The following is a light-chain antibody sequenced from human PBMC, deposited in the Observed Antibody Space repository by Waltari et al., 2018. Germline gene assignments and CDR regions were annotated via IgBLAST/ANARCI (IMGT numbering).Light chain of an antibody. CDR2: AAS. J-gene: IGKJ1*01. CDR3: QQLNSYPSWT. V-gene: IGKV1-9*01. CDR1: QGISSY. Sequence: IQLTQSPPSLSASVGDRVTITCRASQGISSYLAWYQQKPGKAPKLLIYAASPLQSGVPSRFSGSGSGTDFTLTISSLQPEDFATYYCQQLNSYPSWTFGQGTKVEIK.